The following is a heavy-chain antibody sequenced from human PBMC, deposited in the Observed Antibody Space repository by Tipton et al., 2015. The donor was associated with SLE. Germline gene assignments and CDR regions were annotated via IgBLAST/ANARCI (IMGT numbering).Heavy chain of an antibody. CDR1: GFTFSTHS. Sequence: GSLRLSCAASGFTFSTHSLNWVRQAPGKGLEWISYISLLSNTIYYADSVKGRFTTSRDNAKNSLYLQMNSLRAEDTAVYYCARARQEPYFDYWGQGTLVTVSS. V-gene: IGHV3-48*01. D-gene: IGHD1-14*01. J-gene: IGHJ4*02. CDR3: ARARQEPYFDY. CDR2: ISLLSNTI.